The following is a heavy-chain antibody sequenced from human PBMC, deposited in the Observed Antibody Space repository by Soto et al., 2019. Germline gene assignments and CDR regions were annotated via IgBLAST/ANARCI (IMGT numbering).Heavy chain of an antibody. CDR3: VRYDRINMKPYSPEGFHI. CDR2: VYYGGAIFYSGNI. CDR1: GDSISSSNSH. Sequence: NPSETLSLTCTVSGDSISSSNSHWGRTRQPPGKGLEYIGSVYYGGAIFYSGNIYYNPSLKSRVTISVDTSKNQFSLRLSSVTAADTGVYYCVRYDRINMKPYSPEGFHIWGQGTMVTVSS. V-gene: IGHV4-39*01. J-gene: IGHJ3*02. D-gene: IGHD3-3*02.